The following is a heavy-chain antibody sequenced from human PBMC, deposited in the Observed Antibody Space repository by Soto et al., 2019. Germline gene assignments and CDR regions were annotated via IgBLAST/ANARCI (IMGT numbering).Heavy chain of an antibody. CDR2: IYYSGST. D-gene: IGHD3-9*01. V-gene: IGHV4-59*08. J-gene: IGHJ4*02. Sequence: SETLSLTCTVSGGSISSYYWSWIRQPPGKGLEWIGYIYYSGSTNYNPSLKSRVTISVDTSKNQFSLKLSSVTAADTAVYYCARVPHYDILTAGIYYFDYWGQGTLVTVSS. CDR1: GGSISSYY. CDR3: ARVPHYDILTAGIYYFDY.